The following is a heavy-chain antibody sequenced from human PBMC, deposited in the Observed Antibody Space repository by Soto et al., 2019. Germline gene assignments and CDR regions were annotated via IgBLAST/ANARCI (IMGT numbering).Heavy chain of an antibody. J-gene: IGHJ4*02. CDR3: ARDSGNWNFDY. CDR1: GFTFSSYA. D-gene: IGHD1-1*01. Sequence: GGSLRLSCAASGFTFSSYAMHWVRQAPGKGLEWVAVISYDGSNKYYADSVKGRFTISRDNSKNTLYLQMNSLRAEDTAVYYCARDSGNWNFDYWGQGTLVTVSS. CDR2: ISYDGSNK. V-gene: IGHV3-30*04.